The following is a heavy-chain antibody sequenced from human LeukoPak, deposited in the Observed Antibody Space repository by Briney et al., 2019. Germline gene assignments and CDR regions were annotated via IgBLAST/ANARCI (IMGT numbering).Heavy chain of an antibody. J-gene: IGHJ4*02. D-gene: IGHD6-19*01. CDR3: ARDSDGSGWYYFDY. V-gene: IGHV4-61*02. CDR2: IYTSEST. CDR1: GGSISSSNYY. Sequence: SETLSLTCSVSGGSISSSNYYWSWIRQPAGKGLEWIGRIYTSESTNYNPSLKSRVTISVDTSRNQFSLKLSSVTAADTAVYYCARDSDGSGWYYFDYWGQGTLVTVSS.